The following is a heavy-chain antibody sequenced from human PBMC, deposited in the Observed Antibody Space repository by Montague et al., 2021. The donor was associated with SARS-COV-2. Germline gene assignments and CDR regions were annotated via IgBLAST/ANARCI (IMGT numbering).Heavy chain of an antibody. J-gene: IGHJ4*02. D-gene: IGHD3-10*01. CDR2: IHYSGSN. Sequence: SETLSLTCSVSGGSIGSYYWSWLRQPPGKGLEWIGHIHYSGSNTYIPSFKSRVTMSIDTPKNQSSLKLSSVTAADTAVYYCARSLDPSGTYYLPYWGQGTLVTVSS. CDR1: GGSIGSYY. V-gene: IGHV4-59*01. CDR3: ARSLDPSGTYYLPY.